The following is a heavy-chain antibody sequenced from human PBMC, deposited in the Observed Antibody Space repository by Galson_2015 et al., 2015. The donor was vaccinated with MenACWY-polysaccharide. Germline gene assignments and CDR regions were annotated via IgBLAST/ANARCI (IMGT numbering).Heavy chain of an antibody. V-gene: IGHV3-7*01. D-gene: IGHD4-23*01. CDR3: ARGTAAYEYGGTRRVED. J-gene: IGHJ4*02. Sequence: SLRLSCAASGFTFKTYWMSWVRQAPGKGLEWVAHIKQDGSEKNYVDSVKGRFTISRDNAQNSLYLQMNSLRAEDTAVFYCARGTAAYEYGGTRRVEDWGQGTLVTVSS. CDR1: GFTFKTYW. CDR2: IKQDGSEK.